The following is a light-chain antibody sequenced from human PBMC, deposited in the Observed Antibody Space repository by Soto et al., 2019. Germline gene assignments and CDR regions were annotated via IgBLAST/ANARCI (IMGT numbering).Light chain of an antibody. CDR2: EVD. V-gene: IGLV2-14*03. CDR1: SNDVGGYDY. Sequence: QSVLTQPASVSGSPGQSITISCSGTSNDVGGYDYVSWYQQHPGKAPKLIIFEVDNRPSGISFRFSGSKSGNTASLTISGLQSGDEADYYCSSFTGTTSLGVFGGGTKLTVL. J-gene: IGLJ3*02. CDR3: SSFTGTTSLGV.